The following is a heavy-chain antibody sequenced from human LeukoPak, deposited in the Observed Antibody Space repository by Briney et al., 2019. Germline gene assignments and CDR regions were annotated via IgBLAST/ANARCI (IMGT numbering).Heavy chain of an antibody. V-gene: IGHV1-2*02. CDR2: INPNSGGT. Sequence: ASVKVSCKASGYTFTGYYMHWVRQAPGQGLEWMGWINPNSGGTNYAQKFQGRVTMTRDTSISTAYMELSRLRSDDTAVYYCARDRVVVPAALTRGAFDIWSQGTMVTVSS. CDR1: GYTFTGYY. CDR3: ARDRVVVPAALTRGAFDI. J-gene: IGHJ3*02. D-gene: IGHD2-2*01.